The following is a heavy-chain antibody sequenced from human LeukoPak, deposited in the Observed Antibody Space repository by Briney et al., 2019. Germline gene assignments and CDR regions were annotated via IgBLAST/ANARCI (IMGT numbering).Heavy chain of an antibody. V-gene: IGHV4-59*08. CDR3: ARHRAYSSSSPFDY. J-gene: IGHJ4*02. D-gene: IGHD6-6*01. CDR1: GGSISSLY. Sequence: SETLSLTCSVSGGSISSLYWSWIRLPPGKGLEWIGYIYYTGSTNYNPSLKSRVTMFVDMSKNQFSLRLSSVTAADTAVYYCARHRAYSSSSPFDYWGQGTLVTVSS. CDR2: IYYTGST.